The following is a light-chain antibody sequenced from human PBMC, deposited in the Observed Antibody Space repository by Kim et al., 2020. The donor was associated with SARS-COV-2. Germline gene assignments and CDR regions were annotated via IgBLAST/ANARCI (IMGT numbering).Light chain of an antibody. Sequence: VSPGKTASITGSGDKLGDKYASWYQQKPGQSPVVVIFRDNRRPSGIPERFSGSNSGNTATLTISGTQAMDEADYYCQAWDSSIYVFGTGTKVTVL. J-gene: IGLJ1*01. V-gene: IGLV3-1*01. CDR1: KLGDKY. CDR3: QAWDSSIYV. CDR2: RDN.